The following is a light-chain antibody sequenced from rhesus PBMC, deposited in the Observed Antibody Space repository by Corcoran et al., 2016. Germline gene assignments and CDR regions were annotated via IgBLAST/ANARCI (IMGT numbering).Light chain of an antibody. CDR1: EKGNNN. CDR2: KAS. CDR3: QHGYGTPYS. J-gene: IGKJ2*01. Sequence: DIQMTQSPSSLSASVGDRVTITCRAREKGNNNLNWYQQKPGKAPKLLIYKASTLQSGVPSRLSGIGSRTDYTFTISSLQPEDVATYYCQHGYGTPYSFGQGTKVEIK. V-gene: IGKV1-74*01.